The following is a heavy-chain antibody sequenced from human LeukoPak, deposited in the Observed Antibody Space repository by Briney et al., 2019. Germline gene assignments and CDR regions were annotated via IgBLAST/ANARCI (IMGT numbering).Heavy chain of an antibody. D-gene: IGHD5-18*01. V-gene: IGHV3-9*01. Sequence: GGSLRLSCAASGFTFDDYAMKWVRQAPGKGLEWVSGITWNSGSTGYADSVKGRFTISRDSAKNSLYLQMNSLRAEDTALYYCAKDTRYSYGYGMDVWGQGTTVTVSS. CDR2: ITWNSGST. CDR3: AKDTRYSYGYGMDV. J-gene: IGHJ6*02. CDR1: GFTFDDYA.